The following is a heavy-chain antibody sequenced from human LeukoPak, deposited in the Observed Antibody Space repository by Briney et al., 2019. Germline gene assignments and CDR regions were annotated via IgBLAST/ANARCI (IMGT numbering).Heavy chain of an antibody. CDR1: GYFISSGYY. CDR2: IYPTGST. V-gene: IGHV4-38-2*02. Sequence: PSETLSLTCTVSGYFISSGYYWGWIRQPPGKGLEWIGNIYPTGSTYYNPSLKSRVTISVDTSKNQFSLKVSSVTAADTAVYYCARHYTSAWFWLYWGQGTLVTVSS. CDR3: ARHYTSAWFWLY. D-gene: IGHD6-19*01. J-gene: IGHJ4*02.